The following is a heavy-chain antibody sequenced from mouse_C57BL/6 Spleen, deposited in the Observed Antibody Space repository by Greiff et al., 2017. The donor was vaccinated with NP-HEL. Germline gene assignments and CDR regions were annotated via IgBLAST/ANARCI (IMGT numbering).Heavy chain of an antibody. Sequence: EVKLMESGGGLVKPGGSLKLSCAASGFTFSSYTMSWVRQTPEKRLEWVATISGGGGNTYYPDSVKGRFTIARDNAKNTLYLQMSSLRSEDTALYYCARQVYSNGYAMDYWGQGTSVTVSS. J-gene: IGHJ4*01. CDR3: ARQVYSNGYAMDY. D-gene: IGHD2-5*01. V-gene: IGHV5-9*01. CDR2: ISGGGGNT. CDR1: GFTFSSYT.